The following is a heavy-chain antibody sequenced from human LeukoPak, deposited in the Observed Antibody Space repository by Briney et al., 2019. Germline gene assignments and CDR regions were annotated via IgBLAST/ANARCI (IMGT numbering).Heavy chain of an antibody. CDR1: GFSFGTNY. V-gene: IGHV3-66*01. J-gene: IGHJ4*02. Sequence: PGGSLRLSCAASGFSFGTNYVSWVRQGPGKGLEWVSVVYGGGTTYYADSVKGRFAISRDNSMNTVHLQMDSLRDEDTAVYYCAKGTSVAGTIFGYWGQGTLVTVSS. CDR3: AKGTSVAGTIFGY. CDR2: VYGGGTT. D-gene: IGHD6-19*01.